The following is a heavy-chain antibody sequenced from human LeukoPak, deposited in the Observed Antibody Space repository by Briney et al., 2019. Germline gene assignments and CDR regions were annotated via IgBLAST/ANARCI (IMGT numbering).Heavy chain of an antibody. V-gene: IGHV4-39*07. Sequence: PSETLSLTCTVSGGSISSGGYYWSWIRQPPGKGLEWIGEINHSGSTNYNPSLKSRVTISVDTSKNQFSLKLSSVTAADTAVYYCARGAPKGYCSSNSCYFLDYWGQGTLVTVSS. CDR1: GGSISSGGYY. D-gene: IGHD2-2*01. CDR3: ARGAPKGYCSSNSCYFLDY. CDR2: INHSGST. J-gene: IGHJ4*02.